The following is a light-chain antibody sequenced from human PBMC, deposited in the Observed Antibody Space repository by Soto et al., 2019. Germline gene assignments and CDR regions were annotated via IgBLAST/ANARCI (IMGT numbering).Light chain of an antibody. CDR1: SSDVGGYNY. CDR3: SSYTSSSTLYV. V-gene: IGLV2-14*01. Sequence: QSALTQPASESGSPGQSITISCTGTSSDVGGYNYVSWYQQHPGKAPKFMIYDVSNRPSGVSNRFSGSKSGNTASLTISGLQAEDEADYYCSSYTSSSTLYVFGTGTKVTVL. CDR2: DVS. J-gene: IGLJ1*01.